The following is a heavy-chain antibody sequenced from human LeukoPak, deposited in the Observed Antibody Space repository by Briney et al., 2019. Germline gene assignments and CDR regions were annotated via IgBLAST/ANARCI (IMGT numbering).Heavy chain of an antibody. D-gene: IGHD3-10*01. CDR2: ISGSGDST. CDR1: GFTLRSYV. Sequence: GGSLRLSCAASGFTLRSYVMNWVRQTPGKGLEWVSSISGSGDSTFYADSVKGRFSISRDNSKNTLYLQVNGLRAEDTAVYFCARGGVDYYGSGTYYLMYYFDYWGQGALVTVSS. V-gene: IGHV3-23*01. J-gene: IGHJ4*02. CDR3: ARGGVDYYGSGTYYLMYYFDY.